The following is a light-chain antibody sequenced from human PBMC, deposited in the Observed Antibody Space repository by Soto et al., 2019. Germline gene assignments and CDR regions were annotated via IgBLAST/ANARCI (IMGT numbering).Light chain of an antibody. V-gene: IGLV2-8*01. J-gene: IGLJ2*01. CDR3: SLYVDNNNLL. Sequence: QSVLTQPPSASGSPGQSVTISCTGTSSDVGSYNYVSWYQQHPDQAPKLMLYEVTKRPSGVPDRFSGSKSGNTASLTVAGLQAEDEADYYCSLYVDNNNLLFGGGTKLTVL. CDR1: SSDVGSYNY. CDR2: EVT.